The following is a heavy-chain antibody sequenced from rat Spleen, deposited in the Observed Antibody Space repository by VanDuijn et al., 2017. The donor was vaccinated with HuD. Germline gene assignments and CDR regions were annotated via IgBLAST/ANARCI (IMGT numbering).Heavy chain of an antibody. Sequence: EVQLVESGGGLVQPGRSLKVSCTASGFTFRNFDMAWVRQAPTKGLEWVASISPSGVTYYRDSVKGRFTVSRENAKSTLYLLMDSLRSEDTATYYCARQDTSGYSNWFAYWGQGTLVTVSS. V-gene: IGHV5-25*01. D-gene: IGHD4-3*01. CDR2: ISPSGVT. CDR3: ARQDTSGYSNWFAY. J-gene: IGHJ3*01. CDR1: GFTFRNFD.